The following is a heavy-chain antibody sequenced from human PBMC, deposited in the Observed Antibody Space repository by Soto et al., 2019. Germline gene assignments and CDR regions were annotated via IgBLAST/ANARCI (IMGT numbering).Heavy chain of an antibody. CDR3: AAQSSTYYYGSGVYAFDI. V-gene: IGHV1-58*01. CDR1: GFTFTSSV. Sequence: SVKVSCKASGFTFTSSVVRWVRQARGQRLEWIGWIVVGSGNTNYAQKFQERVTITRDMSTSTAYMELSSLRSEDTAVYYCAAQSSTYYYGSGVYAFDIWGQGTMVTVSS. J-gene: IGHJ3*02. CDR2: IVVGSGNT. D-gene: IGHD3-10*01.